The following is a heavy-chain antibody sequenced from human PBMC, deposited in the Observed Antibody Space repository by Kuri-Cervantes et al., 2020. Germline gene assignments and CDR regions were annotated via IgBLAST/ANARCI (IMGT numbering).Heavy chain of an antibody. CDR1: GGTFSSYA. D-gene: IGHD6-19*01. CDR2: INPNSGGT. V-gene: IGHV1-2*02. CDR3: ARDRWLPLPY. J-gene: IGHJ4*02. Sequence: ASVKVSCKASGGTFSSYAISWVRQAPGQGLEWMGWINPNSGGTNYAQKFQGRVTMTRDTSISTAYMELSRLRSDDTAVYYCARDRWLPLPYWGQGTLVTVSS.